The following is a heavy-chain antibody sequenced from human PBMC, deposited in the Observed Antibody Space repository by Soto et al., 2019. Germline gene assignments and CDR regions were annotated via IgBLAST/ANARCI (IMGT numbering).Heavy chain of an antibody. D-gene: IGHD2-15*01. V-gene: IGHV4-59*08. CDR2: IYYSGST. CDR1: GGSISSYY. J-gene: IGHJ4*01. Sequence: SETLSLTCTVLGGSISSYYWSWIRPPPGKGLKWIGYIYYSGSTNYNPSLKSRVTIPVDTSKNQFSLTLSSVPAADTAVYYCARHGCSGGSCYSEYCVDDGVEDWVQGTLATDPS. CDR3: ARHGCSGGSCYSEYCVDDGVED.